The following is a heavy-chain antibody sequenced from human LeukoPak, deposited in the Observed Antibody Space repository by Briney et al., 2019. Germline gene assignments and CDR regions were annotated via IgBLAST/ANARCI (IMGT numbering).Heavy chain of an antibody. Sequence: GGSLRLSCAASGSTFSSYEMNWVRQAPGRGLEWVSYIDSSGSNIHYADSVKGRFTISRDNAKNSLYLQMNSLRAEDTAVYYCARTKEMASISYFDSRGQGTLVTVSS. D-gene: IGHD5-24*01. CDR1: GSTFSSYE. V-gene: IGHV3-48*03. CDR2: IDSSGSNI. CDR3: ARTKEMASISYFDS. J-gene: IGHJ4*02.